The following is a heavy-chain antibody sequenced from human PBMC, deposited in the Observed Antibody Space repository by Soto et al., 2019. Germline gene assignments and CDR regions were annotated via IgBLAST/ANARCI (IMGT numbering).Heavy chain of an antibody. J-gene: IGHJ6*02. Sequence: QVQLVESGGGVVQPGRSLRLSCAASGFTFSSYGVYWVRQAPGKGLEWVSVISSDGSNTYYADSVKGRFTISRDNSKNTLYLQMNSLRPDDTAVYFCAKEYVAVAGNNYYGMDVWGQGTTVTVSS. CDR1: GFTFSSYG. CDR2: ISSDGSNT. CDR3: AKEYVAVAGNNYYGMDV. V-gene: IGHV3-30*18. D-gene: IGHD6-19*01.